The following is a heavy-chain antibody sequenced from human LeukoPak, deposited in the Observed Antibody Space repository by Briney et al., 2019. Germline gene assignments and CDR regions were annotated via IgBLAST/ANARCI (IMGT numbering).Heavy chain of an antibody. J-gene: IGHJ4*02. V-gene: IGHV3-7*01. CDR3: ARAVAGISEYYFDY. CDR1: GFTFSSYA. Sequence: GGSLRLSCAASGFTFSSYAMSWVRQAPGKGLEWVANIKQDGSEKYYVDSVKGRFTISRDNAKNSLYLQMNSLRAEDTAVYYCARAVAGISEYYFDYWGQGTLVTVSS. D-gene: IGHD6-19*01. CDR2: IKQDGSEK.